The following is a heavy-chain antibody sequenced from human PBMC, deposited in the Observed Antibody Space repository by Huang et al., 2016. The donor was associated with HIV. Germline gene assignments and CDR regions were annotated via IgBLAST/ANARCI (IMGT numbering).Heavy chain of an antibody. CDR2: IRNDGSRE. Sequence: QVRLVESGGGVVQPGGSLRLSCVASGFTFSSFGMHWVRQGPGKGVAWVAFIRNDGSREHYADAMKGRFTISRDNSKNTVYLHLNVVRADDTAIYYCAKDEKQFCSGGSCYSSNIDYWGQGTLVTVSS. CDR3: AKDEKQFCSGGSCYSSNIDY. D-gene: IGHD2-15*01. V-gene: IGHV3-30*02. CDR1: GFTFSSFG. J-gene: IGHJ4*02.